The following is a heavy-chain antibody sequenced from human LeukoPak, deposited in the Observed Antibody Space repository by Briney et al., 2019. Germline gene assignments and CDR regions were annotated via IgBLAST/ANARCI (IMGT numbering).Heavy chain of an antibody. J-gene: IGHJ6*03. V-gene: IGHV4-34*01. Sequence: SETLSLTCAVYGGSFSGYYWSWIRQPPGKGLEWIGEINHSGSTNYNPSLKSRVTISVDTPKNQFSLKLSSVTAADTAVYYCARVTFGIGYYYMDVWGKGTTVTVSS. D-gene: IGHD3-16*01. CDR1: GGSFSGYY. CDR2: INHSGST. CDR3: ARVTFGIGYYYMDV.